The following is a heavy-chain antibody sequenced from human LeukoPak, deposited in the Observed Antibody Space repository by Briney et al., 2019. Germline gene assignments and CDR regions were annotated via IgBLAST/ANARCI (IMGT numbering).Heavy chain of an antibody. CDR1: GGSFSGYY. CDR2: INHSGST. Sequence: PSETLSLTCAVYGGSFSGYYWSWIRQPPGKGLEWIGEINHSGSTNYNPSLKSRVTISVDTSKNQFSLKLSSVTAADTAVYYCARGSLIVGATDYFDYWGQGTLVTVSS. V-gene: IGHV4-34*01. CDR3: ARGSLIVGATDYFDY. J-gene: IGHJ4*02. D-gene: IGHD1-26*01.